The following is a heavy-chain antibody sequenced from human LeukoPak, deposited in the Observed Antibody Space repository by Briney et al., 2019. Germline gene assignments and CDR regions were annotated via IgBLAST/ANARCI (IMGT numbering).Heavy chain of an antibody. CDR3: ARVTRWAGLDF. CDR1: GGSISSGDKY. J-gene: IGHJ4*02. CDR2: IYYSGST. V-gene: IGHV4-30-4*01. D-gene: IGHD2-21*02. Sequence: SQTLSLTCNVSGGSISSGDKYCSWIRQPPGKGLEWIGYIYYSGSTYYSPSLKSRLTISVDTSENQFSLHLTSVTAADTAVYFCARVTRWAGLDFWGQGTLVTVSS.